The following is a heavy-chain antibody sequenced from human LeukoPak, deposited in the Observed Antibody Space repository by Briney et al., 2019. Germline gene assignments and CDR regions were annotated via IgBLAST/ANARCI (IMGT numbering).Heavy chain of an antibody. CDR1: GFTFSTYG. D-gene: IGHD2-2*01. CDR3: ARTSETSCSSLSCVARYGMDV. V-gene: IGHV3-30*03. CDR2: ISYDGTIK. Sequence: SGGSLRLSCAASGFTFSTYGMHWVRQAPGKGLEWVAIISYDGTIKYNADSVKGRFTISRDNSKNTLYLQMNSLRTEDTAVYYCARTSETSCSSLSCVARYGMDVWGQGTTVTVSS. J-gene: IGHJ6*02.